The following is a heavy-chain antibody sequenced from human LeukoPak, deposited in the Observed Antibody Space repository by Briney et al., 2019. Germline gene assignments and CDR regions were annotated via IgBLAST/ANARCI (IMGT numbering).Heavy chain of an antibody. CDR1: GGSISSYY. J-gene: IGHJ4*02. CDR2: IYYSETT. D-gene: IGHD6-13*01. V-gene: IGHV4-59*01. CDR3: ARGVYIAAAQYGY. Sequence: SETLSLTCTVSGGSISSYYWSWIRQPPGKGLGWIGYIYYSETTNYNPSLKSRVTISVDTSKNQFSLKLSSVTAADTAVYYCARGVYIAAAQYGYWGQGTLVTVSS.